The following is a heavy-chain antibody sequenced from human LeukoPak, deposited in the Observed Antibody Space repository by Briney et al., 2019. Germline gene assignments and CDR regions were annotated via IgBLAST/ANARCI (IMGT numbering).Heavy chain of an antibody. J-gene: IGHJ4*02. CDR2: VYYSGST. V-gene: IGHV4-59*08. CDR1: GGSFSGYY. Sequence: SETLSLTCAVYGGSFSGYYWTWIRQPPGKGLEWIGNVYYSGSTNYNPSLKSRVTISVDTSKNQFSLRLSSVTAADTAVYYCARLGSGYLYYFDYWGQGTLVTVSS. CDR3: ARLGSGYLYYFDY. D-gene: IGHD5-12*01.